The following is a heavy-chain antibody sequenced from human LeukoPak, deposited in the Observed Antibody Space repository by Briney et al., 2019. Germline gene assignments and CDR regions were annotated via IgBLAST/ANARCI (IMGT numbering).Heavy chain of an antibody. V-gene: IGHV4-39*07. CDR2: IYYRGST. CDR1: GGSISSSPYY. Sequence: SETLSLTCTVSGGSISSSPYYWGWIRQPPGKGLEWIGTIYYRGSTYSNPSLKSRVTISVDKSKNQFSLKLSSVTAADTAVYYCARVSSSWTNFDYWGQGTLVTVSS. J-gene: IGHJ4*02. CDR3: ARVSSSWTNFDY. D-gene: IGHD6-13*01.